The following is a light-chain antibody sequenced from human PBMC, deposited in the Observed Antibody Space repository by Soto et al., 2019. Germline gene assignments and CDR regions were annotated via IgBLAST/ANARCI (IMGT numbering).Light chain of an antibody. J-gene: IGLJ3*02. CDR1: SSDVGGYNH. V-gene: IGLV2-14*01. Sequence: QSALTQPASVSGSPGQSITISCTGTSSDVGGYNHVSWYQQHPGKAPRLMIYDVINRPSGVSNRFSGSKSGNTASLTISGLQAEDETDYYCSSYTTSSTWVFGGGTQLTVL. CDR3: SSYTTSSTWV. CDR2: DVI.